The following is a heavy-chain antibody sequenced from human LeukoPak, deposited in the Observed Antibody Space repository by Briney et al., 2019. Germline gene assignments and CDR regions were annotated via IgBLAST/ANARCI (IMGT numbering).Heavy chain of an antibody. V-gene: IGHV3-30*04. CDR1: GFSFRRYD. Sequence: GGSLRLSCAASGFSFRRYDTHWVRQAPGKGLEWVAATSYDGTSELYADFVKGRFSISRDNSRNTLSLQMDTLRPEDTAIYYCARAKGLAGSYLDNWFDPWGQGTRVIVSS. CDR2: TSYDGTSE. J-gene: IGHJ5*02. CDR3: ARAKGLAGSYLDNWFDP. D-gene: IGHD1-26*01.